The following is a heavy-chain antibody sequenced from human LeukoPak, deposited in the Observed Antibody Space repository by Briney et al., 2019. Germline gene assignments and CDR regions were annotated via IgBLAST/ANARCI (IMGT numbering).Heavy chain of an antibody. CDR2: ISAYNGNT. CDR1: GYTFTTYG. V-gene: IGHV1-18*01. CDR3: ARDFPSYYYDSRGFGS. J-gene: IGHJ5*02. Sequence: ASVTVSFKASGYTFTTYGISWVRQAPGQGLEWMGWISAYNGNTNYAQKIQGRVTMTTDTSTSTAYMELRSLRSDDTAVYYCARDFPSYYYDSRGFGSWGQGTLVTVSS. D-gene: IGHD3-22*01.